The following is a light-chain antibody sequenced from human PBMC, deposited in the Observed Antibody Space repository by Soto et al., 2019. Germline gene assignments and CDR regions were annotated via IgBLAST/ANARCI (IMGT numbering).Light chain of an antibody. Sequence: IQLTQSPSFLSASVGDRVTITCWASQDIANYLAWYQQKPGKAPKFLIYATSTFQSGVPSRFSGGGSGTEFTLTISSLQPEDFATYYCQQVNSYPLTFGGGTKVEIK. CDR3: QQVNSYPLT. V-gene: IGKV1-9*01. CDR1: QDIANY. CDR2: ATS. J-gene: IGKJ4*01.